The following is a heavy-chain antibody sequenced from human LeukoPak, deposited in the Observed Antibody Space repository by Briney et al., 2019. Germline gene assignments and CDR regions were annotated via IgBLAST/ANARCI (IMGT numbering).Heavy chain of an antibody. D-gene: IGHD2-2*01. J-gene: IGHJ4*02. CDR3: ARDQRYCSSSSCPWEPFDH. V-gene: IGHV3-7*05. CDR2: IKQDGSEK. CDR1: GFTFSSYW. Sequence: PGGSLRLSCAASGFTFSSYWMSWVRQAPGKGLEWVANIKQDGSEKYYVDSVKGRFTIPRDNAKNSLYLQMNSLRAEDTAVYYCARDQRYCSSSSCPWEPFDHGGQGTLVPVSS.